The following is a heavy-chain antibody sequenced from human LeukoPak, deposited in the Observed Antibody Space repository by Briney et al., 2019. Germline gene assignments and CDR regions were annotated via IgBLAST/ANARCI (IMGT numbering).Heavy chain of an antibody. CDR3: ARDLGYCSSTSCYGDQNWFDP. D-gene: IGHD2-2*01. J-gene: IGHJ5*02. Sequence: ASVRVSCKASGYSFTAYYIHWVRQAPGQGLEWMGWINPNSGGTNYAQKFQGRVTMTRDTSISTAYMELSRLRSDDTAVYYCARDLGYCSSTSCYGDQNWFDPWGQGTLVTVSS. CDR2: INPNSGGT. CDR1: GYSFTAYY. V-gene: IGHV1-2*02.